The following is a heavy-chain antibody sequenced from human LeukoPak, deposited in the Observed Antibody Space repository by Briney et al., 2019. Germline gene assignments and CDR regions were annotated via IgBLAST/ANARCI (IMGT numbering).Heavy chain of an antibody. J-gene: IGHJ4*02. V-gene: IGHV7-4-1*02. D-gene: IGHD3-9*01. CDR3: MRDLHYDILTGSTY. Sequence: ASVKVSCKASGYTLTSYGMNWVRQAPGQGLEWMGWINTNTGNQTYAQGFTGRFVFSLDTSVSTAYLQISSLKAEDTAVYYCMRDLHYDILTGSTYWGQGTLVTVSS. CDR1: GYTLTSYG. CDR2: INTNTGNQ.